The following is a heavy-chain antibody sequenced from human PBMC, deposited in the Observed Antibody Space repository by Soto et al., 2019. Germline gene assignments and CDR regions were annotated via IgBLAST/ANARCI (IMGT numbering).Heavy chain of an antibody. V-gene: IGHV3-23*01. CDR1: GFTFSSHV. CDR2: ISGGGGTT. J-gene: IGHJ6*02. CDR3: ARGPRAPPPHDYGMDV. Sequence: PGGSLRLSYAASGFTFSSHVMNWVRQAPGKGLEWVAAISGGGGTTYYGDSVEGRFTMSRDNSKNTLYLQMNSLRADDTAVYYCARGPRAPPPHDYGMDVWGQGTTVTVSS.